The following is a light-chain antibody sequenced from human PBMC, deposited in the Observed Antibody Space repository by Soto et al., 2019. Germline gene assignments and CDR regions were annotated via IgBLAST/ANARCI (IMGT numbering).Light chain of an antibody. J-gene: IGKJ5*01. CDR2: GAS. CDR3: QHFNIYPYP. Sequence: EIVMTQSPATLSVSPGERATLSCRASQSVSSDLAWYHQKPGQAPRLLIYGASTRATGIPARFSGSGSGTEFTLTINSLQSEDFATYYCQHFNIYPYPFGQGTRLEIK. CDR1: QSVSSD. V-gene: IGKV3-15*01.